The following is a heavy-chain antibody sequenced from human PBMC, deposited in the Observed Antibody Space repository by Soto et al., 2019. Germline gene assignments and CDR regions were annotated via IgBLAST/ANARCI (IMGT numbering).Heavy chain of an antibody. D-gene: IGHD6-13*01. Sequence: PGGSLRLSCAASGFTFSSYGMHWVRQAPGKGLEWVAVIWYDGSNKYYADSVKGRFTISRDNSKNTLYLQMNSLRAEDTAVYYCARAKAAAYYYYYYMDVWGKGTTVTVSS. CDR1: GFTFSSYG. CDR2: IWYDGSNK. J-gene: IGHJ6*03. CDR3: ARAKAAAYYYYYYMDV. V-gene: IGHV3-33*01.